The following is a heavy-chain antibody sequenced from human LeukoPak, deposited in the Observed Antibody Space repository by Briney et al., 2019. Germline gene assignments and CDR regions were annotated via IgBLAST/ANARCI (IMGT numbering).Heavy chain of an antibody. CDR2: IYSGGST. V-gene: IGHV3-66*01. D-gene: IGHD6-13*01. J-gene: IGHJ6*03. Sequence: GGSLRLSCAASGFTFSSYEMNWVRQAPGKGLEWVSVIYSGGSTYYADSVKGRFTTSRDNSKNTLYLQMNSLRAEDTAVYNCARVSVNKEAAGNWKGYYYYHYMDVWGKGTTVTISS. CDR3: ARVSVNKEAAGNWKGYYYYHYMDV. CDR1: GFTFSSYE.